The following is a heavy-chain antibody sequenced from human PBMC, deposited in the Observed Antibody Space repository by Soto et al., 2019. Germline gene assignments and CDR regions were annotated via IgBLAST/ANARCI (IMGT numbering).Heavy chain of an antibody. CDR1: GYTFTGYY. CDR2: INPNSGGT. J-gene: IGHJ5*02. Sequence: QVQLVQSGAEVKKPGASVKVSCKASGYTFTGYYMHWVRQAPGQGLEWMGWINPNSGGTNYAQKLQGWVIMTRDTYNSTAYMELSRLRSDDRAVYYCARAAVAGRPYNCFDPWGQGTLVTVSS. V-gene: IGHV1-2*04. CDR3: ARAAVAGRPYNCFDP. D-gene: IGHD6-19*01.